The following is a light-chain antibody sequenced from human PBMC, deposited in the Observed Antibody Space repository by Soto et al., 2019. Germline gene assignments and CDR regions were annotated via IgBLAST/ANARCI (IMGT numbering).Light chain of an antibody. Sequence: EIVMTHSPATLSVSPGERATLSCRASQSVSSNLAWYQQKPGQAPRLLISGASTRATGVPARFSGSGSGTELTLTINSLQSEDFAVYYCQQYNNWPPWTFGQGTKVEIK. V-gene: IGKV3-15*01. CDR2: GAS. CDR3: QQYNNWPPWT. J-gene: IGKJ1*01. CDR1: QSVSSN.